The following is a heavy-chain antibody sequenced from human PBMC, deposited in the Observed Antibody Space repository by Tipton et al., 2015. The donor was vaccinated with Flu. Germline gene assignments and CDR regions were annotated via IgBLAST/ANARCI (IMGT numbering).Heavy chain of an antibody. Sequence: SLRLSCAASGFTFSRYAMSWVRQAPGKGLEWVSAVSGGGGTRYFADSVKGRFTISRDNSKNILYLQMNSLRAEDTTVYYCARGSNDYGDPHFDYWGQGTLVTVSS. CDR3: ARGSNDYGDPHFDY. D-gene: IGHD4-17*01. J-gene: IGHJ4*02. CDR1: GFTFSRYA. V-gene: IGHV3-23*01. CDR2: VSGGGGTR.